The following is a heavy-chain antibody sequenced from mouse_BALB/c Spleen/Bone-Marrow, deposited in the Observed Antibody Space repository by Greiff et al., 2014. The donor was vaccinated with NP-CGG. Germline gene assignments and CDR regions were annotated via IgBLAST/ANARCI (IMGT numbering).Heavy chain of an antibody. V-gene: IGHV14-3*02. CDR2: IDPANGNT. Sequence: VQLQQSGAELVKPGASVKLSCTASGFNIKDTYMHWVKQRPEQGLEWIGRIDPANGNTKYDPKFQGKATITADTSSNTAYLQLSSCTPEDTAVYYCARYYYGISLFDYWGQGTTLTVSS. D-gene: IGHD1-1*01. CDR3: ARYYYGISLFDY. CDR1: GFNIKDTY. J-gene: IGHJ2*01.